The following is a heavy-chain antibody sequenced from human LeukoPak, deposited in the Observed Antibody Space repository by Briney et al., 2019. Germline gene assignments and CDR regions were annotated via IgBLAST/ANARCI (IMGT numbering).Heavy chain of an antibody. CDR2: INTNGGST. CDR1: GFTFSSYA. J-gene: IGHJ6*02. CDR3: ARSAGRYYYYGVDV. Sequence: GGSLRLSCAASGFTFSSYAMSWVRQAPGKGLEWVSAINTNGGSTYYADSVKGRFTISRDNSKSTLHLQMNSLRAEDTAVYYCARSAGRYYYYGVDVWGQGTTVTVSS. V-gene: IGHV3-23*01.